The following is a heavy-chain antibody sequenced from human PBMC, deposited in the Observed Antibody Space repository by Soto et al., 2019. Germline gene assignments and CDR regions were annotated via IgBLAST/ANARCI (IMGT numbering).Heavy chain of an antibody. D-gene: IGHD5-12*01. CDR1: GYTFTGYY. CDR3: ASQGGYSGYDYGEFDY. V-gene: IGHV1-2*04. J-gene: IGHJ4*02. Sequence: QVQLVQSGAEVKKPGASVKVSCKASGYTFTGYYMHWVQQAPGQGLEWMGWINPNSGGTNYAQKFQGWVTMTRDTSISTAYMELSRLRSDDTAVYYCASQGGYSGYDYGEFDYWGPGTLVTVSS. CDR2: INPNSGGT.